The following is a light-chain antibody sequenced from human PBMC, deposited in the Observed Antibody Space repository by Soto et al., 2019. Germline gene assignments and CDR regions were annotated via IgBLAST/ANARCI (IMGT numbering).Light chain of an antibody. CDR3: QQRSNWPPIT. CDR2: AAS. Sequence: DIQLTLSPSFLSASVGDRVTITCRASQGISSYVAWYQQKPGKAPKVLIYAASTWKSGVPSRFSGSGSGTDFTLTISSLQPEDFAVYYCQQRSNWPPITFGQGTRLEIK. J-gene: IGKJ5*01. V-gene: IGKV1-9*01. CDR1: QGISSY.